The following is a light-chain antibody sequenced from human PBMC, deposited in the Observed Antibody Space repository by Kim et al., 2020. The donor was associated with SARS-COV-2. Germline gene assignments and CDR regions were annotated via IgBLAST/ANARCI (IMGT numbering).Light chain of an antibody. CDR2: KDS. V-gene: IGLV3-25*03. J-gene: IGLJ2*01. CDR3: QSADSSNTYVV. Sequence: SPGQTARITCSGDALPKQYAYWYHQKPGQAPVLVIYKDSERPSGIPERFSGSSSGTTVTLTISGVQAEDEADYYCQSADSSNTYVVFGGGTKLTVL. CDR1: ALPKQY.